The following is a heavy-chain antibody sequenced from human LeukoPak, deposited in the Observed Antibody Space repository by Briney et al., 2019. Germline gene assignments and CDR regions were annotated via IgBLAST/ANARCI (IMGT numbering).Heavy chain of an antibody. J-gene: IGHJ1*01. V-gene: IGHV4-4*07. CDR3: ARHISSISGSNAEYFQH. CDR2: IYTSGIT. CDR1: GDSLCRYY. D-gene: IGHD1-26*01. Sequence: SETLSLTCTVSGDSLCRYYWSWIRKPAGKGLEWIGRIYTSGITNYKPSLKSRVTMSVDTSKNQFSLKLSSVTAADTAVYYCARHISSISGSNAEYFQHWGQGTLVTVSS.